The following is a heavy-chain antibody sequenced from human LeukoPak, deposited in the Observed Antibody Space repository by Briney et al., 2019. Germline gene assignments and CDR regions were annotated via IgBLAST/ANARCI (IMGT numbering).Heavy chain of an antibody. J-gene: IGHJ4*02. CDR1: GYTFTGYY. V-gene: IGHV1-2*06. CDR3: ARRGGSSWYTY. CDR2: INPNSGGT. Sequence: ASVKVSCKASGYTFTGYYMHWVRQAPGKGLDWMGRINPNSGGTNYAQKFQRRVTMTTDTSISTAYMELSSLRSEDTAVYYCARRGGSSWYTYWGQGTLVTVSS. D-gene: IGHD6-13*01.